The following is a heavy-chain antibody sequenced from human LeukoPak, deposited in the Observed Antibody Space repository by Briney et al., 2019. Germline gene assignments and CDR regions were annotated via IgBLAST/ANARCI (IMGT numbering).Heavy chain of an antibody. Sequence: GESLRLSCAASGFTFSSYAMSWVRQAPGKGLEWVSAISGSGGSTYYADSVKGRFTISRDNSKNTLYLQMNSLRAEDTAVYYCAKDQYVGFGVVITLDYRGQGTLVTVSS. J-gene: IGHJ4*02. CDR3: AKDQYVGFGVVITLDY. CDR2: ISGSGGST. D-gene: IGHD3-3*01. V-gene: IGHV3-23*01. CDR1: GFTFSSYA.